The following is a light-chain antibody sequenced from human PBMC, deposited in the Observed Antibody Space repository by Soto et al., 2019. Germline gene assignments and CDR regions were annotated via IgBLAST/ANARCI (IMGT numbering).Light chain of an antibody. J-gene: IGKJ1*01. V-gene: IGKV1-39*01. CDR2: AAS. Sequence: DIRMTQSPSSLSASVGDRVTITCRASASTSNYLNWYQQTPGKAPNLLIYAASSLQSGVPSRFSGSGSGTDFTLTISNLQPEDFATYYCQQSYITPWTFGQGTKVDIK. CDR3: QQSYITPWT. CDR1: ASTSNY.